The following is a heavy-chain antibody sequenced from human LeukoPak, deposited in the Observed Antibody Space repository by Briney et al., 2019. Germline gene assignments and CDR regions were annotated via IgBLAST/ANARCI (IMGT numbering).Heavy chain of an antibody. CDR2: FYYSGRT. CDR3: GRSRYSGGYWDYYMDV. D-gene: IGHD1-26*01. CDR1: GGAISSYD. V-gene: IGHV4-59*01. Sequence: PAETRSLTCTVPGGAISSYDWGWFRQPPGKGRGWMGYFYYSGRTHYKAPLKSRGTISVETSKNTFSLKRGAVSRADTPRYNSGRSRYSGGYWDYYMDVWGKGTTVTVSS. J-gene: IGHJ6*03.